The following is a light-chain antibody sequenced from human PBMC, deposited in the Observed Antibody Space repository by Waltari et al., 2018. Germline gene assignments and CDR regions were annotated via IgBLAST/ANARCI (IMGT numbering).Light chain of an antibody. CDR2: KTN. CDR3: SLYMRSRTWV. CDR1: SGSVSTSHS. J-gene: IGLJ3*02. V-gene: IGLV8-61*01. Sequence: QPVVTQEPSLSVSPGGTVTLTCGLASGSVSTSHSPSWYQPALGQAPRTLIYKTNPPAAKRHGRFACYFRRNNAALTIAGAEADDEADCYCSLYMRSRTWVFGGGTKLTVL.